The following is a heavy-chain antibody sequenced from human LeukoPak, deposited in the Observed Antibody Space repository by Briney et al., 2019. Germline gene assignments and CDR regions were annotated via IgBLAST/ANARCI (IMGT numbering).Heavy chain of an antibody. D-gene: IGHD3-22*01. CDR3: ASKGGITMRSSAFMWFDY. V-gene: IGHV1-69*13. Sequence: SVKVSCKDSGGTFNSYAISWVRQAPGQGVEWMGGIIPIFGTANYAQKFQGRVTITADESTSTAYMELSSLRSEDTAVYYCASKGGITMRSSAFMWFDYWGQGTLVTVSS. J-gene: IGHJ4*02. CDR2: IIPIFGTA. CDR1: GGTFNSYA.